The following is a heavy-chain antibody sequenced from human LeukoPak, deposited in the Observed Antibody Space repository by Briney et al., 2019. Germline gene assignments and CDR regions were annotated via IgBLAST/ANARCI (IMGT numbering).Heavy chain of an antibody. D-gene: IGHD3-22*01. V-gene: IGHV3-74*01. CDR3: ARAPSEIGGYYPEYFRH. Sequence: GGSLRLSCAASGFTLSSYWMHWVRQAPGKGLVWVSRIKSDGRTNYADSVKGRFTISRDNAKNTVSLQMNSLRAEDTGVYYCARAPSEIGGYYPEYFRHWGQGTLVIVS. CDR2: IKSDGRT. J-gene: IGHJ1*01. CDR1: GFTLSSYW.